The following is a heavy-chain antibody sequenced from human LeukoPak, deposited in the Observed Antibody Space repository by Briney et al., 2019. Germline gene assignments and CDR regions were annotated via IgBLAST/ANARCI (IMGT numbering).Heavy chain of an antibody. J-gene: IGHJ3*02. CDR3: ARHSLSGWYDAFDI. CDR1: GFTFSSYW. Sequence: GRSLRLSCAASGFTFSSYWMHWVRQAPGKGLVWVSRLNTDGSSTSYADSVKGRFTISRDNAKNTLYLQMNSLRAEDTAVYYCARHSLSGWYDAFDIWGQGTRVTVSS. D-gene: IGHD6-19*01. CDR2: LNTDGSST. V-gene: IGHV3-74*01.